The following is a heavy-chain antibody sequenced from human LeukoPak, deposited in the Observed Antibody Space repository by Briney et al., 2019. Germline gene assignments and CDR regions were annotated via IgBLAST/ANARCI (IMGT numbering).Heavy chain of an antibody. Sequence: SETLSLTCTVSGGSVSSGSYYWSWIRQPPGKGLEWIGYIYYSGSTNYNPSLKSRVTISVDTSKNQFYLKLSSVTAADTAVYYCARPYSSGWYGAFDIWGQGTMVTVSS. CDR3: ARPYSSGWYGAFDI. CDR2: IYYSGST. D-gene: IGHD6-19*01. CDR1: GGSVSSGSYY. V-gene: IGHV4-61*01. J-gene: IGHJ3*02.